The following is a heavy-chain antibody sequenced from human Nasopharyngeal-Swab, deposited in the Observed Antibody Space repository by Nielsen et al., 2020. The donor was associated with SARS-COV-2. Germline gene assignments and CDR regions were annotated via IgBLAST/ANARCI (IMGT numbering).Heavy chain of an antibody. CDR3: ARGGYYCSSTSCYYYSGYYYGMDV. D-gene: IGHD2-2*01. V-gene: IGHV4-34*01. CDR1: GGSFSGYY. CDR2: INHSGST. Sequence: GSLRLSRAVYGGSFSGYYWSWIRQPPGKGLDWIGEINHSGSTKYNPSLKSRVNISVDTSKNQFSLKVSSVTAADTAVYYCARGGYYCSSTSCYYYSGYYYGMDVWGQGTTVTVSS. J-gene: IGHJ6*02.